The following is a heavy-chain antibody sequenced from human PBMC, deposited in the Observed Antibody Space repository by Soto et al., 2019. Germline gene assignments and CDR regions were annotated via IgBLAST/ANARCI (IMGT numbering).Heavy chain of an antibody. Sequence: QAQVVQSGAEVKKPGASVKVSCKASGYTFSSYGISWVRQAPGQGLEWLGWVSPYNGDTNYAQKLQGRVTVTTDTFNRTSYMELGSLRSYDTAVYYCAKGGYCDSSGSRNYHYYGMDVWGQGTTVTVSS. V-gene: IGHV1-18*01. J-gene: IGHJ6*02. CDR3: AKGGYCDSSGSRNYHYYGMDV. CDR1: GYTFSSYG. CDR2: VSPYNGDT. D-gene: IGHD3-22*01.